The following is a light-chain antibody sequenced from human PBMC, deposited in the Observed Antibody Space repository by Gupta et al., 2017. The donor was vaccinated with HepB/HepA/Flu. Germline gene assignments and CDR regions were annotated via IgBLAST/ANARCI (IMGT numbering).Light chain of an antibody. V-gene: IGKV1-39*01. Sequence: DIQMTQSPSSLSASVGDRVTITCRASQSNSSHLNWYQQTPGKAPKFLIYDASSLQSGVPSRCSGSGSGTDFTLTISRRHPEDFARYYCQQKYNSPCTLGLGTXVEIK. J-gene: IGKJ2*02. CDR1: QSNSSH. CDR3: QQKYNSPCT. CDR2: DAS.